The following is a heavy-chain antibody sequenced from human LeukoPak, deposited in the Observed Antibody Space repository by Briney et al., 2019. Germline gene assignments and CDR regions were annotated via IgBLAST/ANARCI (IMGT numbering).Heavy chain of an antibody. V-gene: IGHV3-23*01. CDR3: AKDAPSLYYDILTGDYDAFDI. Sequence: GGSLRLSCAASGFTFSSHGMNWVRQAPGKGLEWVSGISGSGGNTYYADSVKGRFTISRDNSKNTLYLQMNSLRAEDTAVYYCAKDAPSLYYDILTGDYDAFDIWGQGTMVTVSS. CDR2: ISGSGGNT. J-gene: IGHJ3*02. CDR1: GFTFSSHG. D-gene: IGHD3-9*01.